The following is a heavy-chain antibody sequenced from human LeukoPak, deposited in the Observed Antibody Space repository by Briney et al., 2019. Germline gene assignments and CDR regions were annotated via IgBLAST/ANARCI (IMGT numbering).Heavy chain of an antibody. V-gene: IGHV3-48*03. CDR3: ARTDGYNSPYFDY. Sequence: PRGALRLSCAASGFTFSSYEMHWVRQAPGKGLEWVSYISCSGSTIYYADSVKGRFTISRDNAKNSLYLQMNSLRAEDTAVYYCARTDGYNSPYFDYWGQGTLVTVSS. CDR1: GFTFSSYE. D-gene: IGHD5-24*01. CDR2: ISCSGSTI. J-gene: IGHJ4*02.